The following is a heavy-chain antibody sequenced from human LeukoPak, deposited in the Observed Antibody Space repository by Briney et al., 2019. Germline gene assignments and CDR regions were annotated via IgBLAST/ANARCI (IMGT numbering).Heavy chain of an antibody. D-gene: IGHD6-13*01. Sequence: SQTLSLTCTVSGGSISTHYWSWIRQPPGKGLEWLGYVYYTGSTNYNPSLKSRVTISVDMSKNQCSLKLSSVTASDTAVYYCARDRDSSWMYWFDSWGQGILVTVSS. CDR3: ARDRDSSWMYWFDS. CDR2: VYYTGST. J-gene: IGHJ5*01. V-gene: IGHV4-59*11. CDR1: GGSISTHY.